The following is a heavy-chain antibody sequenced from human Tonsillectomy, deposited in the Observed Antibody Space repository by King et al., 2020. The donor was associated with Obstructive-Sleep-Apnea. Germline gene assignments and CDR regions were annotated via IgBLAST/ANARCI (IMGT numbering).Heavy chain of an antibody. CDR3: AREKNLIGAVRDYYYGMDV. CDR1: GFTFNDYW. J-gene: IGHJ6*02. V-gene: IGHV3-7*01. D-gene: IGHD2/OR15-2a*01. Sequence: DVQLVESGGGLVQPGGSLRLSCAASGFTFNDYWMNWVRQAPGKGLEWVANINQDGSEIYYVDSLRGRFTISRDTAKNSLFLQMSSLRAEDTAVYYCAREKNLIGAVRDYYYGMDVWGRGTTVTVSS. CDR2: INQDGSEI.